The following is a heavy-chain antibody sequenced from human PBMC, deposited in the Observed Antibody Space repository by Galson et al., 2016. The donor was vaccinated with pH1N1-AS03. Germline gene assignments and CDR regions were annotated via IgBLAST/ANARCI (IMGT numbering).Heavy chain of an antibody. CDR1: GSNFTNYW. J-gene: IGHJ5*02. V-gene: IGHV5-51*01. CDR2: IDPRDSDT. CDR3: ARHGEPATLSGWFDP. D-gene: IGHD1-26*01. Sequence: QSGAEVKKPGESLKISCKASGSNFTNYWIGWVRQMPGKGLEWMGIIDPRDSDTRYSPFFQGQVTISVDKSFSTAYIQWGSLKASDTAMYYCARHGEPATLSGWFDPWGQGTLVTVSS.